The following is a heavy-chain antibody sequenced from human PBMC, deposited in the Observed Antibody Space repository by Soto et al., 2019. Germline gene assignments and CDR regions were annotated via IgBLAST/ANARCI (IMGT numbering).Heavy chain of an antibody. CDR1: GGSISSSNW. Sequence: QVQLQESGPGLVKPSGTLSPTCAVSGGSISSSNWWRWVRQPPGKGLEWIGEIYHSGSTNYHPALKSRVTISVDQSKNPFSLELISVTAAYTAVYYCAQSEVACTGGMDVWGQGTTVTVSS. D-gene: IGHD2-8*02. CDR3: AQSEVACTGGMDV. J-gene: IGHJ6*02. V-gene: IGHV4-4*02. CDR2: IYHSGST.